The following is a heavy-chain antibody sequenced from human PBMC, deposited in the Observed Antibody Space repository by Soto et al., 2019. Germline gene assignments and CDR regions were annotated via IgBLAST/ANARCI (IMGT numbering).Heavy chain of an antibody. CDR3: TSDQFEFGSYFGLYV. D-gene: IGHD3-10*01. V-gene: IGHV1-8*01. CDR2: MNPDSENT. J-gene: IGHJ6*04. CDR1: GYTFTNYD. Sequence: QVHLVQSGAEVKQPGASVRVSCKASGYTFTNYDITWVRQSTGQGLEWMGWMNPDSENTGSPQKFQGRVTMTLNTAINTAYMELTSLRSEDSAVYYGTSDQFEFGSYFGLYVWGNGTTVTVYS.